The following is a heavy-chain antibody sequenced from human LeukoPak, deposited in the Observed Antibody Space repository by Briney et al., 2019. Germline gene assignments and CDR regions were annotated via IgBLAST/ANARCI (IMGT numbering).Heavy chain of an antibody. V-gene: IGHV1-46*01. D-gene: IGHD6-13*01. J-gene: IGHJ4*02. CDR2: INPSGGST. CDR3: ARGFPSSSWYSRRRDFDY. Sequence: GASVKVSCKASGYTFTSYYMHWVRQAPGQGLEWMGIINPSGGSTSYAHKFQGRVTMTRDTSTSTVYMELSSLRSEDTAVYYCARGFPSSSWYSRRRDFDYWGQGTLVTVSS. CDR1: GYTFTSYY.